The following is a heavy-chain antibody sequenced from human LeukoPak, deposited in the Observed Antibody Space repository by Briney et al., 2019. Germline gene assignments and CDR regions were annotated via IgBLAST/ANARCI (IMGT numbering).Heavy chain of an antibody. CDR3: ARVENAYYDILTGRAAPSFDY. CDR2: ISSSSSYI. V-gene: IGHV3-21*01. J-gene: IGHJ4*02. CDR1: GFTFSSYS. Sequence: PGGSLRLSCAASGFTFSSYSMNCVRQAPGKGLEWVSSISSSSSYIYYAASVKGRFTICRDDAKNSLYLQMNSLRAEDTAVYYCARVENAYYDILTGRAAPSFDYWGQGTLVTVSS. D-gene: IGHD3-9*01.